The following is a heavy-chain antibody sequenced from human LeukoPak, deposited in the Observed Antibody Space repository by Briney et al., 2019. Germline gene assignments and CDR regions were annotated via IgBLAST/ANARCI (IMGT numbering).Heavy chain of an antibody. D-gene: IGHD3-22*01. CDR3: ARASYYYDSSGYYDIVY. J-gene: IGHJ4*02. CDR1: GFTFSSYG. V-gene: IGHV3-33*08. CDR2: IWYDGSNK. Sequence: PGRSLILSCAASGFTFSSYGMHWVRQAPGKGLEWVAVIWYDGSNKYYADSVKGRFTISRDNSKNTLYLQMNSLRAEDTAVYYCARASYYYDSSGYYDIVYWGQGTLVTVSS.